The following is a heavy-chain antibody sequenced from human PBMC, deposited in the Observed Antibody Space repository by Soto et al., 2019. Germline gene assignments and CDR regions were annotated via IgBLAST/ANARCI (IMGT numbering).Heavy chain of an antibody. CDR2: IFHSGST. V-gene: IGHV4-31*03. CDR3: ARGGIAGHWFDP. J-gene: IGHJ5*02. D-gene: IGHD2-15*01. CDR1: GDSISNGGFY. Sequence: PSETLSLTCTVFGDSISNGGFYYSWIRQHPGQGLEWVGYIFHSGSTLSNPSLRSRVTLSADTSKNQLFLKLTSVTAADTAVYYCARGGIAGHWFDPWGQGTLVTVS.